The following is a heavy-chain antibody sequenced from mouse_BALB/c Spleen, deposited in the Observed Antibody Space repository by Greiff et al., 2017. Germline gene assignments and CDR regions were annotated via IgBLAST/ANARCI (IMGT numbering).Heavy chain of an antibody. Sequence: QVQLQQPGSVLVRPGASVKLSCKASGYTFTSSWMHWVKQRPGQGLEWIGWIYPGDGSTKYNEKFKGKTTLTADKSSSTAYMLLSSLTSEDSAIYFCARREGLGREFAYWGQGTLVTVSA. J-gene: IGHJ3*01. CDR2: IYPGDGST. CDR1: GYTFTSSW. CDR3: ARREGLGREFAY. V-gene: IGHV1S56*01. D-gene: IGHD4-1*01.